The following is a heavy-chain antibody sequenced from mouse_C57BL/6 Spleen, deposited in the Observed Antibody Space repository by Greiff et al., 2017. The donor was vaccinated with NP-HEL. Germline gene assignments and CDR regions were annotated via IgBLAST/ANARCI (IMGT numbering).Heavy chain of an antibody. CDR2: ISYDGSN. D-gene: IGHD1-1*01. Sequence: EVKLQESGPGLVKPSQSLSLTCSVTGYSITSGYYWNWIRQFPGNKLEWMGYISYDGSNNYNPSLKNRISITRDKSKNQFFLKLNSVTTEDTATYYCARVRYYGSSPAWFAYWGQGTLVTVSA. CDR1: GYSITSGYY. J-gene: IGHJ3*01. CDR3: ARVRYYGSSPAWFAY. V-gene: IGHV3-6*01.